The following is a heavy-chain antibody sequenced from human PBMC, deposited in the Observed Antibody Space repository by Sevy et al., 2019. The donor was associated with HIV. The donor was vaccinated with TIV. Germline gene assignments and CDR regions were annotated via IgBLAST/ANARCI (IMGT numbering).Heavy chain of an antibody. D-gene: IGHD2-2*01. CDR2: MNPNSGNT. V-gene: IGHV1-8*01. J-gene: IGHJ6*02. Sequence: ASVKVSCKASGYTFTSYDIKWVRQATGQGLEWMGWMNPNSGNTGYAQKFQGRVTMTRNTSISTAYMELSSLRSEDTAVYYCASGYCSSTSCQGAGLDVWGQGTTVTVSS. CDR3: ASGYCSSTSCQGAGLDV. CDR1: GYTFTSYD.